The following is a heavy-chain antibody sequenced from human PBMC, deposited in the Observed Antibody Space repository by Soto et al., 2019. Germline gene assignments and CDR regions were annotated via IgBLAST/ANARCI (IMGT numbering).Heavy chain of an antibody. J-gene: IGHJ4*02. V-gene: IGHV1-3*01. CDR1: GYTFTSYA. Sequence: ASVKVSCKASGYTFTSYAMHWVRQAPGQRLEWMGWINAGNGNTKYSQKFQGRVTITRDTSASTAYMELSSLRSEDTAVYYCAREERFLEWLLRWGQGTLVTVSS. D-gene: IGHD3-3*01. CDR2: INAGNGNT. CDR3: AREERFLEWLLR.